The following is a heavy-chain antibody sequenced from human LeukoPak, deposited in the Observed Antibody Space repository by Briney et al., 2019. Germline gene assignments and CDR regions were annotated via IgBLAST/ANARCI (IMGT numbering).Heavy chain of an antibody. J-gene: IGHJ4*02. D-gene: IGHD4-17*01. CDR3: AREDADYTFSFDF. CDR2: INPNSGGT. V-gene: IGHV1-2*02. Sequence: ASVKVSCTASGYTFTGYYMHWVRQAPGQGLEWMGWINPNSGGTTYAQKFQGRLTMTRDTSTSTVYMELSSLRSEDTAVYYCAREDADYTFSFDFWGQGTLVTVSS. CDR1: GYTFTGYY.